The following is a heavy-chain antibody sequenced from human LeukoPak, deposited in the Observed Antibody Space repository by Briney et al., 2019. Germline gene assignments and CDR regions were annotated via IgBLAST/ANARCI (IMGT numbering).Heavy chain of an antibody. Sequence: GGSLRLSCAASGINVSTNYMNWIRQAPGKGLEWVSLIYGGGAAYYAESVRGRFTISRDNSKNTLFLQMNSLGAEDTAVYYCVSSSGQQLIPYDYWGQGTHVAVSS. CDR2: IYGGGAA. D-gene: IGHD6-13*01. CDR3: VSSSGQQLIPYDY. CDR1: GINVSTNY. V-gene: IGHV3-66*02. J-gene: IGHJ4*02.